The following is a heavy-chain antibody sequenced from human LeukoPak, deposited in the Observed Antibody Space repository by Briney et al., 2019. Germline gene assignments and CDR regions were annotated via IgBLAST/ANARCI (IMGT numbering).Heavy chain of an antibody. CDR2: IYYSGST. Sequence: PSETLSLTCTVSGGPISSYYWSWIRQPPGKGLEWIGYIYYSGSTNYNPSLKSRVTISVDTSKNQFSLKLSSVTAADTAVCYCARGEGITGTNAWFDPWGQGTLVTVSS. V-gene: IGHV4-59*01. CDR1: GGPISSYY. J-gene: IGHJ5*02. CDR3: ARGEGITGTNAWFDP. D-gene: IGHD1-7*01.